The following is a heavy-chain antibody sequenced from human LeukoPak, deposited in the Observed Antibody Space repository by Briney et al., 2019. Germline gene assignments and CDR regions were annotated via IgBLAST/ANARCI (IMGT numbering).Heavy chain of an antibody. CDR1: GFTFSSDE. V-gene: IGHV3-48*03. Sequence: GGSLRLSCAASGFTFSSDEMNWVRQAPGKGLEWVSYISSSGSTIYYADPVKGRLTISRDNAKNSLYLQMNSLRAEDTAVYYCARGQQLGSSEDAFDIWGQGTMVSVSS. D-gene: IGHD6-13*01. J-gene: IGHJ3*02. CDR2: ISSSGSTI. CDR3: ARGQQLGSSEDAFDI.